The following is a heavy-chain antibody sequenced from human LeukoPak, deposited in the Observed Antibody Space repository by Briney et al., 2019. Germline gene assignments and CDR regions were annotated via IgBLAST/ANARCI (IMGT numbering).Heavy chain of an antibody. V-gene: IGHV3-23*01. Sequence: GGSLRLSCAASGFTFSSSAMTWVRQTPGKGLEWVSSIGGGGDGIYYADSVKGRFTISRDNSKNTLYLQMNSLRAEDTAVYYCAKDVGILWFGESLNAFDIWGQGTMVTVSS. CDR1: GFTFSSSA. D-gene: IGHD3-10*01. CDR2: IGGGGDGI. J-gene: IGHJ3*02. CDR3: AKDVGILWFGESLNAFDI.